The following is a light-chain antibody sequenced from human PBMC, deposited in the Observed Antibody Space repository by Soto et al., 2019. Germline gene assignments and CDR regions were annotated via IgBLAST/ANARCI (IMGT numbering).Light chain of an antibody. J-gene: IGLJ2*01. Sequence: QAVVTQEPSLTVSPGGTVTLNCGSSTGAVTSGHYPYWFQQKPGQAPRTLIYDTSNKHSWTPARFSGSLLGGKAALTLSGAQPEDEAEYHCLLSYSGARRVFGGGTKLTVL. CDR3: LLSYSGARRV. CDR1: TGAVTSGHY. V-gene: IGLV7-46*01. CDR2: DTS.